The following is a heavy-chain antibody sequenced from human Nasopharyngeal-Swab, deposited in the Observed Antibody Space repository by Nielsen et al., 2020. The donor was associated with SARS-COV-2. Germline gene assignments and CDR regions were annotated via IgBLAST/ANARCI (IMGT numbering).Heavy chain of an antibody. CDR1: GFTFSSYG. CDR3: ARAETGYSYGYPFDY. Sequence: GGSLRLSCAASGFTFSSYGMHWVRQAPGQGLEWVAVIWYDGSNKYYADSVKGRFTISRDNSKNTLYLQMNSLRAEDTAVYYCARAETGYSYGYPFDYWGQGTLVTVSS. J-gene: IGHJ4*02. CDR2: IWYDGSNK. V-gene: IGHV3-33*01. D-gene: IGHD5-18*01.